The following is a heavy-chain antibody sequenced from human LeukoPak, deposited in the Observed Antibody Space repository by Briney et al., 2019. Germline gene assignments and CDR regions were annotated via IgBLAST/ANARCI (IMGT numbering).Heavy chain of an antibody. V-gene: IGHV4-34*01. D-gene: IGHD3-9*01. CDR2: INHSGST. CDR1: GGSFSGSY. CDR3: GRESGYYDFLTGYYNQNWFDP. J-gene: IGHJ5*02. Sequence: PSETLSLTCAVYGGSFSGSYWSWIRQPPGKGLEWIGEINHSGSTNYNPSLKSRVTISVDTSKNQFSLKLTSVTAADTAVFYCGRESGYYDFLTGYYNQNWFDPWGQGTLVTVSS.